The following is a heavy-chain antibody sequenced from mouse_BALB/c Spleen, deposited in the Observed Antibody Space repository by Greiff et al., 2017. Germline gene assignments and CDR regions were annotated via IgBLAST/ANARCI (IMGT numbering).Heavy chain of an antibody. V-gene: IGHV3-2*02. CDR3: ARRGTGTFAY. CDR1: GYSITSDYA. J-gene: IGHJ3*01. D-gene: IGHD4-1*01. Sequence: DVQLQESGPGLVKPSQSLSLTCTVTGYSITSDYAWNWIRQFPGNKLEWMGYISYSGSTSYNPSLKSRISITRDTSKNQFFLQLNSVTTEDTATYYCARRGTGTFAYWGQGTLVTVSA. CDR2: ISYSGST.